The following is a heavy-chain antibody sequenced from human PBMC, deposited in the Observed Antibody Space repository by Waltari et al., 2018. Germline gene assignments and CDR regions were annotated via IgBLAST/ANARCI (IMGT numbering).Heavy chain of an antibody. CDR1: GYTFTSYD. D-gene: IGHD5-18*01. J-gene: IGHJ3*02. V-gene: IGHV1-8*01. CDR2: RNPNSGNT. CDR3: ARGYSYADDAFDI. Sequence: QVQLVQSGAEVKKPGASVKVSCKASGYTFTSYDINWVRQATGQGLEWMGGRNPNSGNTGYAKKFQGRVTMTRNTSISTAYMELSSLRSEDTAVYYCARGYSYADDAFDIWGQGTMVTVSS.